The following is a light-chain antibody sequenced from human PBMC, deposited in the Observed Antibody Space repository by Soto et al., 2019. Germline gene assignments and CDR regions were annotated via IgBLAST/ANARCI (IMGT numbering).Light chain of an antibody. J-gene: IGKJ1*01. CDR1: QSISSW. V-gene: IGKV1-5*01. CDR3: QQYNSYSPWT. Sequence: DIQMTQSPSTLSASVGDRVTITCRASQSISSWLAWYQQKPGKAPNLLIYDASNLESGVPSRFSGSGSGTEFTLTISSLQPDDFGTYYCQQYNSYSPWTFGQGPKVDIK. CDR2: DAS.